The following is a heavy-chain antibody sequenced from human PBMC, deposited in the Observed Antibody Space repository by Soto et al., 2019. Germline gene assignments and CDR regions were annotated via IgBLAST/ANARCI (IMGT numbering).Heavy chain of an antibody. J-gene: IGHJ4*02. CDR3: ASVRADYYDSSGPLGY. V-gene: IGHV1-46*01. D-gene: IGHD3-22*01. Sequence: ASVKVSCKASGYTFTSYYMHWVRQAPGQGLEWMGIINPSGGSTSYAQKFQGRVTMTRDTSTSTVYMELSSLRSEDTAVYYCASVRADYYDSSGPLGYWGQGTLVTVSS. CDR1: GYTFTSYY. CDR2: INPSGGST.